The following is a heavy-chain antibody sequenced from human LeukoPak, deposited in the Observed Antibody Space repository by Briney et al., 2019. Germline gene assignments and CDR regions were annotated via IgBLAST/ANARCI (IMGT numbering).Heavy chain of an antibody. Sequence: GGSLRLSRAASGLTFRTYAMSWVRQAPGKGLEWVSSISDSGGDTIYAHSVKGRFTISRDNSKNTVYLQMNSLRAEDTAVYYCAKDSFSSGWYDYWGQGTLVTVSS. D-gene: IGHD6-19*01. CDR3: AKDSFSSGWYDY. CDR2: ISDSGGDT. J-gene: IGHJ4*02. CDR1: GLTFRTYA. V-gene: IGHV3-23*01.